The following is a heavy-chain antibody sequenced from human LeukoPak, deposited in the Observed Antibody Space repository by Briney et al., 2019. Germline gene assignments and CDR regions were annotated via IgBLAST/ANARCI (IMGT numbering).Heavy chain of an antibody. D-gene: IGHD6-13*01. CDR3: AREGRDPAAQSGWFDP. CDR1: GYTFTSYG. V-gene: IGHV1-69*05. J-gene: IGHJ5*02. CDR2: IIPIFGTA. Sequence: ASVKVSCKASGYTFTSYGISWVRQAPGQGLEWMGGIIPIFGTANYAQKFQGRVTITTDESTSTAYMELSSLRSEDTAVYYCAREGRDPAAQSGWFDPWGQGTLVTVSS.